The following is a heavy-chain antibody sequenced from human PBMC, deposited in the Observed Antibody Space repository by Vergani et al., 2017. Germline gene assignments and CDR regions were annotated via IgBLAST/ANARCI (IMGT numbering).Heavy chain of an antibody. CDR3: ARVPIIAARPYYFDY. Sequence: QVQLQESGPGLVKPSQTLSLTCTVSGGSISSSSYYWGWIRQPPGKGLEWIGSIYYSGSTYYNPSLKSRVTISVDTSKNQFSLKLSSVTAADTAVYYCARVPIIAARPYYFDYWGQGTLVTVSS. J-gene: IGHJ4*02. CDR1: GGSISSSSYY. V-gene: IGHV4-39*07. D-gene: IGHD6-6*01. CDR2: IYYSGST.